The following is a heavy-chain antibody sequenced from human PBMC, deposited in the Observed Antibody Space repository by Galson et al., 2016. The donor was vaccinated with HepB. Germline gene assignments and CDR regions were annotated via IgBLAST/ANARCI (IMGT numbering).Heavy chain of an antibody. Sequence: PALVKPTQDLTLTCSFSGFSLDTPSMRVSWIRQPPGKALEWIARIDWDDDIFYRTSLRTRLTISKDTSKNQVALTMTNMDPVDTATYYCAREGVALDHWGQGILVTVSS. V-gene: IGHV2-70*04. CDR1: GFSLDTPSMR. CDR3: AREGVALDH. D-gene: IGHD3-3*01. J-gene: IGHJ4*02. CDR2: IDWDDDI.